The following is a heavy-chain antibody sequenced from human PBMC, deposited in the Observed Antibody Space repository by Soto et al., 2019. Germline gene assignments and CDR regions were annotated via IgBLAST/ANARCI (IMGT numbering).Heavy chain of an antibody. CDR1: GFTFGDYA. V-gene: IGHV3-49*03. CDR2: IRSKAYGGTT. D-gene: IGHD3-10*01. J-gene: IGHJ3*02. Sequence: GGSLRLSCTASGFTFGDYAMSWFRQAPGKGLEWVGFIRSKAYGGTTEYAASVKGRFTISRDDSKSIAYLQMNSLKTEDTAVYYCTRDSFGELSIDAFDIWGQGTMVTVSS. CDR3: TRDSFGELSIDAFDI.